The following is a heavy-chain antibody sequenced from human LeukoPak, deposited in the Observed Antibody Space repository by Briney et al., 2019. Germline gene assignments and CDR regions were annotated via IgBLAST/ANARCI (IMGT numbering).Heavy chain of an antibody. CDR1: GFAFSNAW. V-gene: IGHV3-11*04. J-gene: IGHJ4*02. Sequence: PGGSLRLSCAASGFAFSNAWMSWVRQAPGKGLEWLSFINSAGDNIYYADSVKGRFTISRDNAKKTLYLEMNSLRMEDTAIYYCATSRVFDYWGQGTLVTVSS. CDR2: INSAGDNI. CDR3: ATSRVFDY.